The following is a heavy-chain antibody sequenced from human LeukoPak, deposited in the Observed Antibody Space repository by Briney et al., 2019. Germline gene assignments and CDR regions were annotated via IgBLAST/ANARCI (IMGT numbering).Heavy chain of an antibody. Sequence: PGGSLRLSCAASGFIFSNHGMNWVRQAPGKGLEWVSGITGDGRTYYVDSVKGRFTISRDNSKNTLYLQMNILRAEDTAIYYCAKDRAWGAFAYWGQGTLVTVSS. D-gene: IGHD1-26*01. V-gene: IGHV3-23*01. CDR1: GFIFSNHG. CDR3: AKDRAWGAFAY. J-gene: IGHJ4*02. CDR2: ITGDGRT.